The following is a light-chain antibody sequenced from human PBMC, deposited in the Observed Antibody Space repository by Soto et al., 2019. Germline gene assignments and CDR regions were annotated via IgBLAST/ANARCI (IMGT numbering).Light chain of an antibody. CDR2: GAS. CDR3: QQHGSSPIT. Sequence: EIVLTQSPGTLSLSPGERDTLSCRASQSVSNNYLAWYQQKPGQAPRLLIYGASSRATGIPDRFSGSGSGTDFTLTISRLEPEDFAVYYCQQHGSSPITFGQGTRLEIK. CDR1: QSVSNNY. V-gene: IGKV3-20*01. J-gene: IGKJ5*01.